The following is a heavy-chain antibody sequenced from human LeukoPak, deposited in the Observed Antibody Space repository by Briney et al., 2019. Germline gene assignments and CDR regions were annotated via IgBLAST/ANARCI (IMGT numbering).Heavy chain of an antibody. J-gene: IGHJ5*02. CDR2: ISSSSSYI. D-gene: IGHD3-22*01. V-gene: IGHV3-21*01. CDR3: ARDSFDYYDSSGYPESWFDP. CDR1: GFAFSSYS. Sequence: GGSLRLSCAASGFAFSSYSMNWVRQAPGKGLEWVSSISSSSSYIYYADSVKGRFTISRDNAKNSLYPQMNSLRAEDTAVYYCARDSFDYYDSSGYPESWFDPWGQGTLVTVSS.